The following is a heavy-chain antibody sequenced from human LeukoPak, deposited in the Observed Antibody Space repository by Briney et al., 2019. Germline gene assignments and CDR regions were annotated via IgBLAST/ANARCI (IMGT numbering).Heavy chain of an antibody. CDR2: ISSSSSYI. J-gene: IGHJ4*02. Sequence: PGGSLRLSCAASGFTFSSYSMNWVRQAPGKGLEWVSSISSSSSYIYYADSVKGRFTISRDNAKNSLYLHMNSLRAEDTAIYFCVRDNYSYRLDVWGQGTLVTVSS. CDR1: GFTFSSYS. D-gene: IGHD2-21*01. CDR3: VRDNYSYRLDV. V-gene: IGHV3-21*04.